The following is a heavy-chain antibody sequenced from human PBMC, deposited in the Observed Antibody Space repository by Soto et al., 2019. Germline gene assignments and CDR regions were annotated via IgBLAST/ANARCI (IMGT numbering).Heavy chain of an antibody. CDR2: IYYSGST. CDR3: ARDYPSDFYYYGMEV. J-gene: IGHJ6*02. CDR1: GGSINSGGYY. Sequence: SETLSLTCTVSGGSINSGGYYWSWIRKHPGKGLEWIGYIYYSGSTHYNPSLKSRVTISVDTSKNQFSLKLNSVTAADTAVYYCARDYPSDFYYYGMEVWGQGTTVTVSS. V-gene: IGHV4-31*03.